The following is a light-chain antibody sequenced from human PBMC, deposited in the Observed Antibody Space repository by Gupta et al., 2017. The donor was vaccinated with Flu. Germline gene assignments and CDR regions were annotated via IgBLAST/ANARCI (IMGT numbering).Light chain of an antibody. CDR2: DYN. CDR1: SSNFGSNT. CDR3: EAREDSLNGDYV. V-gene: IGLV1-44*01. Sequence: QSLLTHPPSSSGTPGHRVTISCSGSSSNFGSNTVDWYQQLPGTAPKLLIYDYNQRPSGVPDRFSGSKSGTSAALVISGLQSEDEADYYCEAREDSLNGDYVFGTGTKVTVL. J-gene: IGLJ1*01.